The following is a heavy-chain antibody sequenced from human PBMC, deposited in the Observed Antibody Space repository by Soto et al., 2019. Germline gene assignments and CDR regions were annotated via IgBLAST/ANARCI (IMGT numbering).Heavy chain of an antibody. CDR2: ISYDGSNK. V-gene: IGHV3-30-3*01. Sequence: QVQLVESGGGVVQPGRSLRLSCAASGFTFSSYAMHWVRQAPGKGLEWVAVISYDGSNKYYADSVKGRFTISRDNSKNTLYLQMNSPRAEDTAVYYCATTIKPYSGRFLGAFDIWGQGTMVTVCS. J-gene: IGHJ3*02. CDR1: GFTFSSYA. CDR3: ATTIKPYSGRFLGAFDI. D-gene: IGHD1-26*01.